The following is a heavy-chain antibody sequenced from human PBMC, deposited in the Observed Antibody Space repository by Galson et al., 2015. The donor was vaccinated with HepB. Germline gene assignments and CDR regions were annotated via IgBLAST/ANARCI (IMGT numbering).Heavy chain of an antibody. V-gene: IGHV3-13*05. J-gene: IGHJ2*01. CDR2: IGTAGDP. Sequence: TLRLSCAASGFTFSSYDMHWVRQATGKGLEWVSAIGTAGDPYYPGSVKGRFTISRENAKNSLYLQMNSLRAGDTAVYYCARASYDILTGSYWYFDLWGRGTLVTVSS. CDR3: ARASYDILTGSYWYFDL. CDR1: GFTFSSYD. D-gene: IGHD3-9*01.